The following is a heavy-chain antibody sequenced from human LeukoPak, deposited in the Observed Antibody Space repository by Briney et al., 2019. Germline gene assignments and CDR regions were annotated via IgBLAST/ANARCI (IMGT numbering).Heavy chain of an antibody. D-gene: IGHD5-18*01. CDR1: GGTFSSYA. J-gene: IGHJ5*02. V-gene: IGHV1-69*05. CDR3: AREDTATHP. CDR2: IVPIFGTA. Sequence: GASVKVSCKASGGTFSSYAISWLRQAPGQGLEWMGRIVPIFGTANYAQKFQGRVTITTDESTSTAYMELSSLRSEDTAVYYCAREDTATHPWGQGTLVTVSS.